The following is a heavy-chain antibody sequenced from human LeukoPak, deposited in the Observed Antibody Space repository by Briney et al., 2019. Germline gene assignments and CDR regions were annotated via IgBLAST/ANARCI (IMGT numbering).Heavy chain of an antibody. Sequence: PSETLSLTCTVSGGSISSYYWSWIRQPPGKGLEWIGYIYYSGSTNYNPSLKSRVTTSVDTSKKQFSLKLSSVTAADTAVYYCARSYYYGSGSLSHGMDVWGQGTTATVSS. V-gene: IGHV4-59*01. D-gene: IGHD3-10*01. CDR2: IYYSGST. CDR3: ARSYYYGSGSLSHGMDV. J-gene: IGHJ6*02. CDR1: GGSISSYY.